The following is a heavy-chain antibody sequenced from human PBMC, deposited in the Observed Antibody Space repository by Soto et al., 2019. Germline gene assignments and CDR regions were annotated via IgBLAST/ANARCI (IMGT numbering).Heavy chain of an antibody. J-gene: IGHJ3*01. CDR2: ISAYNGNT. D-gene: IGHD2-15*01. CDR3: ARGRMDIVVVVAVTPLLLPDHDAFDF. V-gene: IGHV1-18*01. Sequence: QVQLVQSGAEVKKPGASVKVSCKASGYTFTSYGISWVRQAPGQGLEWMGWISAYNGNTNYAQKLQGRVTMTTDTSTSTAYMELRSLRSDGTAVYYCARGRMDIVVVVAVTPLLLPDHDAFDFLGQGTMGTVSS. CDR1: GYTFTSYG.